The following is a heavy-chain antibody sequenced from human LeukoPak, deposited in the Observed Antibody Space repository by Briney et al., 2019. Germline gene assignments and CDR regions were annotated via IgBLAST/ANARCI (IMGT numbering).Heavy chain of an antibody. CDR1: GGSFSGYY. J-gene: IGHJ4*02. D-gene: IGHD1-1*01. V-gene: IGHV4-34*01. Sequence: SETLSLTCAVHGGSFSGYYWNWIRQSPVKGLEWIGELDHFGNTNYNPSLKLRVTILGDTSKNQFALRLNSVTAADTAVYYCARGYKTHQTFYNYQFFDYWGQGTQVTVSS. CDR3: ARGYKTHQTFYNYQFFDY. CDR2: LDHFGNT.